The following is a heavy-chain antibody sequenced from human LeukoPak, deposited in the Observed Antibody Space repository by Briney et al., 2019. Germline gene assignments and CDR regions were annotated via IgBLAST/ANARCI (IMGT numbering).Heavy chain of an antibody. CDR3: AKDFWAKSVTTVTSVDF. CDR1: GFTFNKYA. CDR2: IDDGGRRR. D-gene: IGHD4-17*01. V-gene: IGHV3-23*01. Sequence: PGGSLRLSCAASGFTFNKYAMTWVRQAPGKGLEWVSSIDDGGRRRYYADSVKGRFTISRDNFNNTLYLQMNSLRAEDTAIYYCAKDFWAKSVTTVTSVDFWGQGTLVTVSS. J-gene: IGHJ4*02.